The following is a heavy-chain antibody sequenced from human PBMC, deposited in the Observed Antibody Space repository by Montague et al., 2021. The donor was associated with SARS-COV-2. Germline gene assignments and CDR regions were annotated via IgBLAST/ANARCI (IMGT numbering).Heavy chain of an antibody. CDR2: IYYSGST. J-gene: IGHJ3*02. CDR3: ARQENSSGWFKPDAFDI. Sequence: SETLSLTCTVSGGSISSSSHYWGWIRQPPGKGLEWIGSIYYSGSTYYNPSLKSRVTISVDTPKNQFSLKLSSVTAADTAVYYCARQENSSGWFKPDAFDIWGQGTMVTVSS. V-gene: IGHV4-39*01. CDR1: GGSISSSSHY. D-gene: IGHD6-19*01.